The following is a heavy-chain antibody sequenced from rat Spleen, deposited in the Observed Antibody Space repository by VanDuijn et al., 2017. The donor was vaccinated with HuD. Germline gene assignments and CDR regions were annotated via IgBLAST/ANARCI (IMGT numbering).Heavy chain of an antibody. Sequence: EVQLVESGGGLVQPGGSLKLSCAASEFTFSDYNMAWVRQAPKKGLEWVATISYDGSSTFFRDSVKGRFTISRDNAKSTLYLQMNSLRSEDTATYYCTRAMYTTDYYYAKGYYVMDAWGQGASVAVSS. D-gene: IGHD1-6*01. V-gene: IGHV5-7*01. CDR1: EFTFSDYN. J-gene: IGHJ4*01. CDR3: TRAMYTTDYYYAKGYYVMDA. CDR2: ISYDGSST.